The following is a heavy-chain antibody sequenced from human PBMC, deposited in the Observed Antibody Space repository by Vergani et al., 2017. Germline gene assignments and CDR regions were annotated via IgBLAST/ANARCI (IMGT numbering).Heavy chain of an antibody. Sequence: EVQLLESGGGLVQPGGSLRLSCAASGFTFSTYAINWVRQAPGKGLEWVSGISGSGGSTYYADSVKGRFTISRDNSKNTLYLQMNSRRAEDTAIYYCARNTFYDFWGQGTLVTVSS. CDR3: ARNTFYDF. CDR1: GFTFSTYA. D-gene: IGHD3-3*01. V-gene: IGHV3-23*01. J-gene: IGHJ4*02. CDR2: ISGSGGST.